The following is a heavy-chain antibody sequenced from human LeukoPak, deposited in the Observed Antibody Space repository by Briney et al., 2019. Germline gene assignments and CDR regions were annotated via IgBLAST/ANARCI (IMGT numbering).Heavy chain of an antibody. Sequence: GGSLRLSCAAPGFTFSSYGMHWVRQAPGKGLEWVAVISYDGSNKYYADSVKGRFTISRDNSKNTLYLQMNSLRAEDTAVYYCAKAYDSSGWDAFDIWGQGTMVTVSS. D-gene: IGHD3-22*01. J-gene: IGHJ3*02. CDR1: GFTFSSYG. CDR3: AKAYDSSGWDAFDI. V-gene: IGHV3-30*18. CDR2: ISYDGSNK.